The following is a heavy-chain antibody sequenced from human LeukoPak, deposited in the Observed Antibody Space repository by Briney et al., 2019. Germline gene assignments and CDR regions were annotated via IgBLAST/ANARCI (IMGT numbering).Heavy chain of an antibody. V-gene: IGHV3-30*04. Sequence: GRSLRLSCAASGFTFSSYAMHWVRQAPGKGLEWVAVVSYDGSNKYYADSVKGRFTISRDNPKNTLYLQMNSLRAEDTAVYYCARGGHIAARALNYWGQGTLVTVSS. CDR3: ARGGHIAARALNY. CDR1: GFTFSSYA. J-gene: IGHJ4*02. D-gene: IGHD6-6*01. CDR2: VSYDGSNK.